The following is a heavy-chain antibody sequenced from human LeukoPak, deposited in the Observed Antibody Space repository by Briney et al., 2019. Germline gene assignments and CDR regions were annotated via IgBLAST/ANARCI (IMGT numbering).Heavy chain of an antibody. V-gene: IGHV3-74*01. CDR3: AKIEDSSSWANFDY. D-gene: IGHD6-13*01. J-gene: IGHJ4*02. CDR1: GFTFTTFW. Sequence: PGGSLRLSCATSGFTFTTFWMHWVRQAPGKGLVWVSRINHDGSSTNYVDSVKGRFTISRDNAKNTVYLQMNSLRAEDTAVYYCAKIEDSSSWANFDYWGQGTLVTVSS. CDR2: INHDGSST.